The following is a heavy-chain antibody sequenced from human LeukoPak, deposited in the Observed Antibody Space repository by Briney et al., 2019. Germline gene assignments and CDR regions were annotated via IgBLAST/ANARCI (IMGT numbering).Heavy chain of an antibody. Sequence: ASVKVSCKVSGYTLTELSMHWVRQAPGKGLEWMGGFDPEDGETIYAQKFQGRVTMTEDTSTDTAYMELSSLRSEDTAVYYCARVGGGATDDDYFDYWGQGTLVTVSS. D-gene: IGHD1-26*01. J-gene: IGHJ4*02. V-gene: IGHV1-24*01. CDR2: FDPEDGET. CDR3: ARVGGGATDDDYFDY. CDR1: GYTLTELS.